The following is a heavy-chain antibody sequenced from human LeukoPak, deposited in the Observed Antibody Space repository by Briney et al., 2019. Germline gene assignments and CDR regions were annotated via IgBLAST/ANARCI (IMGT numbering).Heavy chain of an antibody. CDR3: AKPRIVLMVYAIGDY. CDR2: IRYDGSKK. Sequence: GGSLRLSCAASGFTFSSYGMHWVRQAPGKGLEWVAFIRYDGSKKYYADSVKGRFTISRDNSKNTLYLQMNSLRAEDTAVYYCAKPRIVLMVYAIGDYWGQGTLVTVSS. CDR1: GFTFSSYG. V-gene: IGHV3-30*02. D-gene: IGHD2-8*01. J-gene: IGHJ4*02.